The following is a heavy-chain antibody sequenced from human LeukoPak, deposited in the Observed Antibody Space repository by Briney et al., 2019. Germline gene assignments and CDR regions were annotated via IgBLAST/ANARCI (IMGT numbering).Heavy chain of an antibody. CDR1: GGSISSYY. J-gene: IGHJ3*02. CDR2: IYYSGST. Sequence: PSETLSLTCTVSGGSISSYYWSWIRQPPGKGLEWIGYIYYSGSTNYNPSLKSRVTISVDTSKNQFSLKLSSVTAADTAVYYCARDSRWLLNGGAFDIWGQGTMVTVSS. CDR3: ARDSRWLLNGGAFDI. V-gene: IGHV4-59*01. D-gene: IGHD5-24*01.